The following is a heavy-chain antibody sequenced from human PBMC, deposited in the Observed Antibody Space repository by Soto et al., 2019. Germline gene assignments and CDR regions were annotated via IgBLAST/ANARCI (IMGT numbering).Heavy chain of an antibody. CDR3: ARGSSSGTMSYIIDH. CDR1: GFTFSGHG. V-gene: IGHV3-30*03. Sequence: PGGSLRLSCAASGFTFSGHGMHWVRQRQAPGKGLEWVAVMSNDGSDKNYVDSVKGRFTISRDNSENILYLQMNSLRAEDTAVYYCARGSSSGTMSYIIDHWGQGTVGTVST. D-gene: IGHD3-10*02. CDR2: MSNDGSDK. J-gene: IGHJ4*02.